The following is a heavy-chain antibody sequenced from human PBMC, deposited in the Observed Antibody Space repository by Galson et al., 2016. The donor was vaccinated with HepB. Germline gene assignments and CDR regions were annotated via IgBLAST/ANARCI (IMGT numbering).Heavy chain of an antibody. D-gene: IGHD4-11*01. V-gene: IGHV3-30*18. CDR3: AKDLGDRLVTVYYYMDA. CDR1: GFTFSSYG. J-gene: IGHJ6*03. Sequence: SLRLSCAASGFTFSSYGMNWVRQAPGKGLEWVAGSNKYYADSVKGRFTISRDNSKNTLSLQMNSLRAEDTALYYCAKDLGDRLVTVYYYMDAWGKGTTVTVSS. CDR2: GSNK.